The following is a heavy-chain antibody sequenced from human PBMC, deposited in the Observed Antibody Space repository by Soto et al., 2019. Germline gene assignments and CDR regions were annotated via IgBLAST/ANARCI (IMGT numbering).Heavy chain of an antibody. D-gene: IGHD6-6*01. Sequence: SVKVSCKASGGTFSSYAISWVRQAPGQGLEWMGGIIPIFGTANYAQKFQGRVTITADESTSTAYMELSSLRSEDTAVYYCARDLVYSSSSTGGSHYWGQGTLVTVSS. CDR2: IIPIFGTA. J-gene: IGHJ4*02. CDR1: GGTFSSYA. CDR3: ARDLVYSSSSTGGSHY. V-gene: IGHV1-69*13.